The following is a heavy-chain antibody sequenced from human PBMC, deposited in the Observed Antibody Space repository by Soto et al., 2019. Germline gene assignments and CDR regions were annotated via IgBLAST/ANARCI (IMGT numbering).Heavy chain of an antibody. D-gene: IGHD2-15*01. CDR2: INAGNGNT. CDR3: ARIALDYCSGGSCFLPFDY. J-gene: IGHJ4*02. CDR1: GYTFTSYA. V-gene: IGHV1-3*01. Sequence: ASVKVSCKASGYTFTSYAMHWVRQAPGQRLEWMGWINAGNGNTKYSQKFQGRVTITRDTSASTAYMELSSLRSEDTAVYYCARIALDYCSGGSCFLPFDYWGQGTL.